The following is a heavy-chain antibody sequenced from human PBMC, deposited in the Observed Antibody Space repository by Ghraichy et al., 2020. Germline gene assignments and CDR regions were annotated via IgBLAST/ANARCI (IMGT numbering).Heavy chain of an antibody. CDR2: ILSGGRT. J-gene: IGHJ4*02. CDR1: GASISSRTYY. D-gene: IGHD2-8*01. CDR3: ARLVDAMMYFDGYYFDF. Sequence: SQTLSLTCTVSGASISSRTYYWGWVRQPPGKGLEWIGTILSGGRTDYNPSLRSRVAISVDMSNHRLSLRLSSVTAADTAIYFCARLVDAMMYFDGYYFDFWGQGTLVTVSS. V-gene: IGHV4-39*07.